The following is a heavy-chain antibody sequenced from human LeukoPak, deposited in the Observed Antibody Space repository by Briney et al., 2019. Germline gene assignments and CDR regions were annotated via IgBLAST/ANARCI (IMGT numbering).Heavy chain of an antibody. CDR1: GFTFAIHA. D-gene: IGHD3-10*01. CDR3: AKDSYVSGRPLHTFDV. CDR2: ISGDGAST. J-gene: IGHJ3*01. Sequence: GRSLRLSCAASGFTFAIHAMTWVRQAPGKGLEWVSGISGDGASTHYAESVKGQFTISRDNSQNTLFLQMNSLRVEDTAIYYCAKDSYVSGRPLHTFDVWGQGTMVTVSS. V-gene: IGHV3-23*01.